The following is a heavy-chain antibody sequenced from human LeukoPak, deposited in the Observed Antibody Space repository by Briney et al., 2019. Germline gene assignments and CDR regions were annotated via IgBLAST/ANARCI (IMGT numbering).Heavy chain of an antibody. CDR2: IWNDGSNK. V-gene: IGHV3-33*01. CDR1: GFTFSNYG. CDR3: ARRGLGTYYFDY. J-gene: IGHJ4*02. D-gene: IGHD1-26*01. Sequence: GGSLRLSCAVSGFTFSNYGMHWVRKAPGKGMEWVAVIWNDGSNKYYADSVKGRFTISRDNSKNTLYLQMNSLRAEDTAVYYCARRGLGTYYFDYWGQGTLVTVSS.